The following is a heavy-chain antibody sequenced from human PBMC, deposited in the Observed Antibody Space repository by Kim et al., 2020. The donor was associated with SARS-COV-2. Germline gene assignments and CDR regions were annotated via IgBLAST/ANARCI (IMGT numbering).Heavy chain of an antibody. D-gene: IGHD3-10*01. V-gene: IGHV3-74*03. CDR2: MSGDGTFT. Sequence: GGSLRLSCAASGFTVSSEWMYWVRQAPEMGLMWVARMSGDGTFTQYEDSVTGRFTISRDNAKNTLSLQMNSLGVEDTAVYYCARAPSVMVVRGSGAFDL. J-gene: IGHJ3*01. CDR3: ARAPSVMVVRGSGAFDL. CDR1: GFTVSSEW.